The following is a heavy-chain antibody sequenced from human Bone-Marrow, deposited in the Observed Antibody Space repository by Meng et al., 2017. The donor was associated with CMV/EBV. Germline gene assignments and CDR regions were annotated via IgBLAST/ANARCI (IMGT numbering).Heavy chain of an antibody. V-gene: IGHV5-51*01. J-gene: IGHJ4*02. CDR2: IYPGDSNI. Sequence: GESLKISCKASGYSFNNFWIAWVRQMPGKGLEWMGMIYPGDSNIKYRPSFQGQVTISADKSISTAFFHWSSLEAADTAMYYCGRGRGYCISNNCYDFDHWGQGTLVTVSS. D-gene: IGHD2-2*01. CDR3: GRGRGYCISNNCYDFDH. CDR1: GYSFNNFW.